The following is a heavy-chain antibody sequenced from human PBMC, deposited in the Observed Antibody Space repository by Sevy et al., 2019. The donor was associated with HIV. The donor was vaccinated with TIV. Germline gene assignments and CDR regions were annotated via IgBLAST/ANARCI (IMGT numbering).Heavy chain of an antibody. J-gene: IGHJ4*02. V-gene: IGHV3-23*01. CDR1: GFTFSSYA. Sequence: GGLRLSCAASGFTFSSYAMSWVRQAPGKGLEWVSAISGSGGSTYYADSVKGRFTISRDNSKNTLYLQMNSLRAEDTAVYYCAKKRKGDQGPLDYWGQGTLVTVSS. D-gene: IGHD2-21*02. CDR2: ISGSGGST. CDR3: AKKRKGDQGPLDY.